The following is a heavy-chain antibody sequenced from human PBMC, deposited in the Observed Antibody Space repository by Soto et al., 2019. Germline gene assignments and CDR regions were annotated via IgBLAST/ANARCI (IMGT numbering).Heavy chain of an antibody. Sequence: ASVKVSCKASGYTFTGYDINWVRQATGQGLEWMGWMNPNSGNTGYAQKFQGRVTMTRNTSISTAYMELSSLRSEDTAVYYCASLPWANYYYYGMDVWGQGTTVTVSS. CDR1: GYTFTGYD. CDR3: ASLPWANYYYYGMDV. V-gene: IGHV1-8*01. D-gene: IGHD7-27*01. CDR2: MNPNSGNT. J-gene: IGHJ6*02.